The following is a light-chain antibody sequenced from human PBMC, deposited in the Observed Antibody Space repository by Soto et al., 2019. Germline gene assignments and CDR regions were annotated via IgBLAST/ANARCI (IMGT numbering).Light chain of an antibody. V-gene: IGKV3-15*01. CDR1: QSVSNN. CDR3: HQYNKCPSFT. CDR2: DAS. J-gene: IGKJ3*01. Sequence: EIVMTQSPGTLSVSPGERATLLCRASQSVSNNLAWYQQKPGQAPRLLIYDASTRATGIPARFSGSGSGTEFTLNIISMQSEDYAVYYWHQYNKCPSFTFFPGTQLDIK.